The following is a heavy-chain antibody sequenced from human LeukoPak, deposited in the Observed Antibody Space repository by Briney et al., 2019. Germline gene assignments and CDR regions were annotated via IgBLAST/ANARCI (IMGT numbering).Heavy chain of an antibody. D-gene: IGHD3-16*01. CDR2: INHSGST. CDR3: ARGVLDDY. V-gene: IGHV4-34*01. Sequence: SETLSLTCAVYGGSFSGYYWSWIRQPPGRGLEWIGEINHSGSTNYNPSLKSRVTISVDTSKNQLSLKLSSVTAADTAVYYCARGVLDDYWGQGTLVTVSS. J-gene: IGHJ4*02. CDR1: GGSFSGYY.